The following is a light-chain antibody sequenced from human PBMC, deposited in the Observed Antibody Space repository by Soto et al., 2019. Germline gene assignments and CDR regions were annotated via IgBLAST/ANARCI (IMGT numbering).Light chain of an antibody. CDR1: TSNIGAPYD. CDR2: GDN. Sequence: QSVLTQPPSVSGAPGQRVSISGTGSTSNIGAPYDVHWYQHLPGTAPKLLIYGDNNRPSGVPDRFSGSKSGTSASLAITRLQAEDDADYYCQSYDIFLHKYVFGTGTKVTVL. J-gene: IGLJ1*01. CDR3: QSYDIFLHKYV. V-gene: IGLV1-40*01.